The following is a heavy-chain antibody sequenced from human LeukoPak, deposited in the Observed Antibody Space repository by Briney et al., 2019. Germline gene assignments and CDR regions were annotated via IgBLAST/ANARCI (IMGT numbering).Heavy chain of an antibody. Sequence: GGSLRLSCAASGFTFSSNGMNWVRQAPGKGLEWVSYISATGGTIYYADSVKGRFTISRDNAKNSLYLQMNSLRVEDTALYYCARVAGTGRVYWGQGTLVTVSS. V-gene: IGHV3-48*04. D-gene: IGHD6-19*01. CDR3: ARVAGTGRVY. J-gene: IGHJ4*02. CDR2: ISATGGTI. CDR1: GFTFSSNG.